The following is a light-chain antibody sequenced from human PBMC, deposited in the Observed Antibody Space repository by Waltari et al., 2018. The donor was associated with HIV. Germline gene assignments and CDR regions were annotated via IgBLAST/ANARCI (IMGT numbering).Light chain of an antibody. Sequence: EIVMIQSPATLSVSPGDRATISCRASETIRSRLAWYQKKPGQGPRLLIYGATTRATGIPDRVSGSGLGTEFTLTINSLQAEDFAVYFCQQYGDWPLTFGGGTKVEI. CDR2: GAT. V-gene: IGKV3-15*01. J-gene: IGKJ4*01. CDR1: ETIRSR. CDR3: QQYGDWPLT.